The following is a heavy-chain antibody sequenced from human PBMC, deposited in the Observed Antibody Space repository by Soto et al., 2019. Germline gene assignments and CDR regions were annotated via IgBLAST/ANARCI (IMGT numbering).Heavy chain of an antibody. D-gene: IGHD1-26*01. V-gene: IGHV1-46*01. Sequence: ASVKVSCKASGYTFTSYYMHWVRQAPGQGFEWMGIINPSGGSTSYAQKFQGRVTMTRDTSTSTVYMELSSLRSEDTAVYYCARDKEGGATKLRYYGMDVWGQGTTVTVS. J-gene: IGHJ6*02. CDR2: INPSGGST. CDR1: GYTFTSYY. CDR3: ARDKEGGATKLRYYGMDV.